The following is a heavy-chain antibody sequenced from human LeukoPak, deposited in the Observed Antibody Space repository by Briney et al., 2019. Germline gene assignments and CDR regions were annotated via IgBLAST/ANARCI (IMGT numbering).Heavy chain of an antibody. J-gene: IGHJ4*02. D-gene: IGHD5-12*01. CDR2: ISSSGRSV. CDR1: GFTFSDYY. CDR3: ARGPSGYHNT. Sequence: GGSLRLSCAAFGFTFSDYYMIWIRQAPGKGLEWISYISSSGRSVYYADSVKGRFTISRDNAKNSLYLQMNSLRAEDAAVYYCARGPSGYHNTGGQGTLVTVSS. V-gene: IGHV3-11*01.